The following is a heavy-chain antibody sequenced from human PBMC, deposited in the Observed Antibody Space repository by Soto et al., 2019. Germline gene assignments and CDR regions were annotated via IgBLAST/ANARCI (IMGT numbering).Heavy chain of an antibody. CDR1: GYTFSNYG. Sequence: QVQLVQSGAEVKKPGASVKVSCRASGYTFSNYGITWVRRAPGQGLEWMGWISPYNGDTNYAQRLKGRVTMTTDTSTSTAYMELRSLISDDTAVYYCARDGAPYGSGEGYYGMDVWGQGTTVTVSS. V-gene: IGHV1-18*01. J-gene: IGHJ6*02. D-gene: IGHD3-10*01. CDR3: ARDGAPYGSGEGYYGMDV. CDR2: ISPYNGDT.